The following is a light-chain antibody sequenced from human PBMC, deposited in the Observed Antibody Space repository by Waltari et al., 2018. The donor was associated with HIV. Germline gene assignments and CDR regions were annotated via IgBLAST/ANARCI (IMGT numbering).Light chain of an antibody. V-gene: IGLV3-19*01. J-gene: IGLJ3*02. Sequence: SSELTQDHAVSVALGQTVRITCHGDSLRSYYATSWYPQKPGQAPLLVIYGKNNRPSGIPDRFSGSSSGNTASLTITGAQAEDEADYYCNSRDSSAKHHWVFGGGTKLTVL. CDR1: SLRSYY. CDR3: NSRDSSAKHHWV. CDR2: GKN.